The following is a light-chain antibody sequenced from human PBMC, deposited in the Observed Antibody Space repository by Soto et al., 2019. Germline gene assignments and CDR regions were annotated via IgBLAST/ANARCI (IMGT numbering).Light chain of an antibody. J-gene: IGKJ1*01. CDR3: QQYCVTPWT. CDR2: WAY. V-gene: IGKV4-1*01. Sequence: DIVMTQSPDSLAVSLGERATINCESSQSVLYRSNNQHCLAWYQQKPGQPPKLLIYWAYTRESGVPDRFSGGGSGTDFTLTISGLQAEDVAVSYCQQYCVTPWTFGQGTTVDIK. CDR1: QSVLYRSNNQHC.